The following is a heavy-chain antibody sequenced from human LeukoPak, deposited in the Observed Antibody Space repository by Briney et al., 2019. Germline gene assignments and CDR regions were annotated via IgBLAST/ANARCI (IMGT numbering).Heavy chain of an antibody. V-gene: IGHV1-18*01. CDR3: ARTGYCSSTSCYNFDY. CDR1: GYTFTSYG. D-gene: IGHD2-2*02. CDR2: ISAYNGNT. Sequence: GASVKVSCKASGYTFTSYGISWVRQAAGQGLEWMGWISAYNGNTNYAQKLQGRVTMTTDTSTSTAYMELRSLRSDDTAVYYCARTGYCSSTSCYNFDYWGQGTLVTVSS. J-gene: IGHJ4*02.